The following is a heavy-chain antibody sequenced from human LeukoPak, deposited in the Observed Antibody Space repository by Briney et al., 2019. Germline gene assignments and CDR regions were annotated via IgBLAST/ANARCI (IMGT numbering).Heavy chain of an antibody. V-gene: IGHV3-23*01. D-gene: IGHD3-10*01. CDR2: ISGGAT. J-gene: IGHJ4*02. CDR1: GFTFSNYA. Sequence: AGGSLRLSCAASGFTFSNYAMSWVRQAPGKGLEWVSIISGGATYYANSVKGRFFISRDNSKSTVYVQMNSLRAEDTAVYYCAKGDSLVRAYDHWGQGTLVTVSS. CDR3: AKGDSLVRAYDH.